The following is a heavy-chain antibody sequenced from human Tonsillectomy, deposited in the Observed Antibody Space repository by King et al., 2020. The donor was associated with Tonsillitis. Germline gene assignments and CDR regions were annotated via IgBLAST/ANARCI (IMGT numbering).Heavy chain of an antibody. V-gene: IGHV3-30*01. Sequence: VQLVESGGGVVQPGRSLRLSCAASGFTFSTYAMHWVRQAPGKGLEWVAVISYDGTNKYYADSVKGRFTISRDNSKSTLYLHMNSLRAEDTAVYYCARDNYYFYYMDGWGKGTTVTVSS. CDR1: GFTFSTYA. CDR2: ISYDGTNK. CDR3: ARDNYYFYYMDG. J-gene: IGHJ6*03.